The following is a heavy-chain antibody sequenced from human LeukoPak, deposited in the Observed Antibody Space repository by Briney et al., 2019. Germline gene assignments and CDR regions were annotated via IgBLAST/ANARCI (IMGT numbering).Heavy chain of an antibody. CDR2: INAGNGNT. CDR3: ARVGPRIAAAGTTHAFDI. CDR1: GYTFTSYA. D-gene: IGHD6-13*01. Sequence: ASVKVSCKASGYTFTSYAMHWVRQAPGQRLEWMGWINAGNGNTKYSQEFQGRVTITRDTSASTAYMELSSLRSEDTAVYYCARVGPRIAAAGTTHAFDIWGQGTMVTVSS. J-gene: IGHJ3*02. V-gene: IGHV1-3*03.